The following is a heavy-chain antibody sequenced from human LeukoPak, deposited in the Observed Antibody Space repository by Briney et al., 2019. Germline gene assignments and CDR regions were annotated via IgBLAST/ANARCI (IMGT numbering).Heavy chain of an antibody. CDR2: IYYSGST. D-gene: IGHD1-14*01. J-gene: IGHJ4*02. CDR3: ARDGKRTGGDY. V-gene: IGHV4-30-4*01. CDR1: GGSISSGDYY. Sequence: PSETLSLTCTVSGGSISSGDYYWSWIRQPPGKGLEWIGYIYYSGSTYYNPSLKSRVTISVDTSKNQFSLKLSSVTAADTAVYYCARDGKRTGGDYWGQGTLVTVSS.